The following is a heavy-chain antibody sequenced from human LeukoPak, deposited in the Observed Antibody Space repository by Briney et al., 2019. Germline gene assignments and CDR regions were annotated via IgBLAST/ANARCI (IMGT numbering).Heavy chain of an antibody. D-gene: IGHD6-13*01. Sequence: GESLKISCKGSGYSFSSYWIGWVRQIPGKGLEWLGTIYPGDSDTRYSPSFQGQVTISADKSISTAYLQWSSLKASDTAMYYCTRRRYEQLDHDYWGQGTLVTVSS. J-gene: IGHJ4*02. CDR1: GYSFSSYW. V-gene: IGHV5-51*01. CDR3: TRRRYEQLDHDY. CDR2: IYPGDSDT.